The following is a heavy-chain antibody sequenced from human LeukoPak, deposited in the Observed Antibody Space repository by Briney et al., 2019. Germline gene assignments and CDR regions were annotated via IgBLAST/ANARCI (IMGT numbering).Heavy chain of an antibody. CDR2: IYYSGST. J-gene: IGHJ6*02. Sequence: PSETLSLTCTVSGGSISSSSYYWGWIRQPPGKGLEWIGSIYYSGSTYYNPSLKSRVTISVDTSKNQFSLKLSSVTAADTAVYYCARTLEWLLPPYYYYGIDVWGQGTTVTVSS. CDR3: ARTLEWLLPPYYYYGIDV. D-gene: IGHD3-3*01. V-gene: IGHV4-39*01. CDR1: GGSISSSSYY.